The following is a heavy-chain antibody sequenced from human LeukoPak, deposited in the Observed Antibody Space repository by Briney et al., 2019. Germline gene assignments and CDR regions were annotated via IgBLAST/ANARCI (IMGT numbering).Heavy chain of an antibody. CDR2: IIPILGIA. D-gene: IGHD3-3*01. V-gene: IGHV1-69*04. CDR1: GGTFSSYA. CDR3: ARVKMRFLEWLHEYYFDY. Sequence: SLKVSCKASGGTFSSYAISWVRQAPGQGLEWMGRIIPILGIANYAQKFQGRVTITADKSTSTAYMELSSLRSEDTAVYYCARVKMRFLEWLHEYYFDYWGQGTLVTVSS. J-gene: IGHJ4*02.